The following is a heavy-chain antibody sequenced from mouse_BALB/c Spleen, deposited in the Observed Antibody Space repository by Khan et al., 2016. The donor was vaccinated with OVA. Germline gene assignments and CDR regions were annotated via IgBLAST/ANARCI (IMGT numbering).Heavy chain of an antibody. Sequence: QVQLKQSGPELKKPGETVKISCKASGYTFTNYGMNWVRQAPGKGLKWMGWINTYTGEPTYADDFKGRFAFSLETSASTAYLQNNNLKHSDTATYFCARREGNSWFTYWGQGTLVPVSA. CDR3: ARREGNSWFTY. D-gene: IGHD2-1*01. CDR2: INTYTGEP. J-gene: IGHJ3*01. CDR1: GYTFTNYG. V-gene: IGHV9-3-1*01.